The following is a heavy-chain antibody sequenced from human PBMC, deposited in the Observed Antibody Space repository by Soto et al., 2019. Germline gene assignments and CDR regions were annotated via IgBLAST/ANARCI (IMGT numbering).Heavy chain of an antibody. J-gene: IGHJ6*02. CDR3: ARDYSIFGVVITHYYYYGMDV. Sequence: QVQLVQSGAEVKKPGSSVKVSCKASGCTFSSYAISWVRQAPGQGLEWMGGIIPIFGTANYAQKFQGRVTITADKSTSTAYMELSSLRSEDTAVYYCARDYSIFGVVITHYYYYGMDVWGQGTTVTVSS. V-gene: IGHV1-69*06. CDR1: GCTFSSYA. D-gene: IGHD3-3*01. CDR2: IIPIFGTA.